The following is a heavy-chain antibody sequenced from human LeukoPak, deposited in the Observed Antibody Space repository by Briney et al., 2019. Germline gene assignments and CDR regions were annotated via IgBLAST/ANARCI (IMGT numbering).Heavy chain of an antibody. V-gene: IGHV1-2*02. D-gene: IGHD1-26*01. Sequence: GASVKVSCKASGYTFIGYYIHWVRQAPGQGLEWMGWINPNSGGTNYAQKFQGRVTMTRDASISTAYMELNNLRSDDTAVYYCARDEGGYSGTYYGYFDYWGQGTLVTVSS. CDR2: INPNSGGT. CDR3: ARDEGGYSGTYYGYFDY. J-gene: IGHJ4*02. CDR1: GYTFIGYY.